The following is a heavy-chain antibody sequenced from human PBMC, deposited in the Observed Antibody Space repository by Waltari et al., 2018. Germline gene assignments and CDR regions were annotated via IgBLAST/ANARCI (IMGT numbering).Heavy chain of an antibody. CDR3: AKEMFETSSGSDY. J-gene: IGHJ4*02. D-gene: IGHD6-6*01. CDR1: GFTFSNYP. V-gene: IGHV3-30*02. CDR2: IRHDGGKI. Sequence: QVQLEESGGGVVQPGGSLRLSCAASGFTFSNYPMNWVRQAPGKGLGGVVFIRHDGGKIGYADAVKGRFTISRDNSRDTLYLQMNSLIVEDTAVYYCAKEMFETSSGSDYWGQGTLVFVSS.